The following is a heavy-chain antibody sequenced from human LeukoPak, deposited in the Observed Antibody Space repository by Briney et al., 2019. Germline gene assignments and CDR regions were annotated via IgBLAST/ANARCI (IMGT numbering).Heavy chain of an antibody. J-gene: IGHJ4*02. D-gene: IGHD3-22*01. CDR2: INDSGST. CDR3: ASSGGGIVKRYDSSGYYYPHYFDY. CDR1: GGSISSGLYY. Sequence: SETLSLTCTVSGGSISSGLYYWSWIRQPAGKGLEWIGRINDSGSTKYNPSLKSRVTISVDTSKNQFSLKLSSVTAADTAVYYCASSGGGIVKRYDSSGYYYPHYFDYWGQGTLVTVSS. V-gene: IGHV4-61*02.